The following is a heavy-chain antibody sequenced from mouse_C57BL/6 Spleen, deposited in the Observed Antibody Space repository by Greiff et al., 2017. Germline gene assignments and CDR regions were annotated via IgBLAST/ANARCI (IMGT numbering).Heavy chain of an antibody. CDR3: ARQDYGSSYEGWYFDV. Sequence: EVKLMESGGGLVQPGGSLKLSCAASGFTFSDYGMAWVRQAPRKGPEWVAFISNLAYSIYYADTVTGRFTISRENAKNTLYLEMSSLRSEDTAMYYCARQDYGSSYEGWYFDVWGTGTTVTVPS. CDR1: GFTFSDYG. J-gene: IGHJ1*03. CDR2: ISNLAYSI. V-gene: IGHV5-15*01. D-gene: IGHD1-1*01.